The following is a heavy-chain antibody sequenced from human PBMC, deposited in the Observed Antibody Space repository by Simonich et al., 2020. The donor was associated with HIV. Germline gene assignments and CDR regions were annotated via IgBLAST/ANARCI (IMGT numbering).Heavy chain of an antibody. Sequence: EVQLVESGGGLVQPGRSLRLSCAASGFTFDDYAMHWVRQAPRKGLDWVSGISWNSGSIGYADSVKGRFTISRDNAKNSLYLQMNSLRAEDMALYYCAKGYSYGYGDAFDIWGQGTMVTVSS. D-gene: IGHD5-18*01. CDR1: GFTFDDYA. CDR3: AKGYSYGYGDAFDI. J-gene: IGHJ3*02. V-gene: IGHV3-9*03. CDR2: ISWNSGSI.